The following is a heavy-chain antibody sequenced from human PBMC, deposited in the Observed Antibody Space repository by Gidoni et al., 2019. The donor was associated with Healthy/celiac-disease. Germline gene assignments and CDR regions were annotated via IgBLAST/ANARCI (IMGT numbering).Heavy chain of an antibody. CDR2: ISYDGSNK. V-gene: IGHV3-30-3*01. D-gene: IGHD3-9*01. J-gene: IGHJ5*02. CDR1: GFTFSSYA. CDR3: ARERSLTGYTRTVFDP. Sequence: QVQLVESGGGVVQPGRSLRLSCAASGFTFSSYAMHWVRQAPGKGLEWVAVISYDGSNKYYADSVKGRFTISRDNSKNTLYLQMNSLRAEDTAVYYCARERSLTGYTRTVFDPWGQGTLVTVSS.